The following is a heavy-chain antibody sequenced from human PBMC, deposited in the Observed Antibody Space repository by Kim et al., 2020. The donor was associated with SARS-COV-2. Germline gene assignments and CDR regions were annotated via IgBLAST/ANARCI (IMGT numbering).Heavy chain of an antibody. D-gene: IGHD2-21*01. J-gene: IGHJ6*02. Sequence: GGSLRLSCAASGFTFSNAWMSWVRQAPGKGLEWVGRIKSKTDGGTTDYAAPVKGRFTISRDDSKNTLYLQMNSLKTEDTVVYYCTTSGGEPYYYYYGMDVWGQGTTVTVSS. CDR3: TTSGGEPYYYYYGMDV. CDR1: GFTFSNAW. CDR2: IKSKTDGGTT. V-gene: IGHV3-15*01.